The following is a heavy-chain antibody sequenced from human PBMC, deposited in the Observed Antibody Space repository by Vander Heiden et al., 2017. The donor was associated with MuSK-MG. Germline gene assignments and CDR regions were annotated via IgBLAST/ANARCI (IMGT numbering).Heavy chain of an antibody. V-gene: IGHV3-23*01. CDR2: MSGSGGST. J-gene: IGHJ6*02. CDR3: AKIKDYYGSGSSADV. Sequence: EVQLLGSGGGLVKLGGSLRLSCAASGFPFSSYAMSWVRQDPGKGLKWGSAMSGSGGSTYDADSVKGRWTISRDNSKNTLYMQMNRLRAEETAVYDSAKIKDYYGSGSSADVWGQGTMVTVYS. D-gene: IGHD3-10*01. CDR1: GFPFSSYA.